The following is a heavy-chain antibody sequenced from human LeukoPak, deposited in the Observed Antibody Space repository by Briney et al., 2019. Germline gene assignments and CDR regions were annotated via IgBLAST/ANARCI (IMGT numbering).Heavy chain of an antibody. CDR3: ASLYGSGSYYSRNY. D-gene: IGHD3-10*01. V-gene: IGHV3-23*01. CDR1: GFTLSSYA. CDR2: MSGSGGGT. Sequence: GGSLRLSCAASGFTLSSYAMSWVRQAPGKGLEWVSAMSGSGGGTYHADSVKGRFTISRDNSKNTLYLQMNSLRAEDTAVYYCASLYGSGSYYSRNYWGQGTLVTVSS. J-gene: IGHJ4*02.